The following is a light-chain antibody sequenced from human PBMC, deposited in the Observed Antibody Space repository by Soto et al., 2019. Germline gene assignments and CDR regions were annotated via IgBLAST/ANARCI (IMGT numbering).Light chain of an antibody. CDR1: ALPKQY. CDR3: QSADISGTYIYV. Sequence: SYELKHAPSGLVSPGQTARITCSGEALPKQYAYWYQQKPGQAPVLVIYKDSERPSGIPERFSGSSSGTTVTLTISGVQAEDEVDYYWQSADISGTYIYVFGTVTNVTV. CDR2: KDS. V-gene: IGLV3-25*03. J-gene: IGLJ1*01.